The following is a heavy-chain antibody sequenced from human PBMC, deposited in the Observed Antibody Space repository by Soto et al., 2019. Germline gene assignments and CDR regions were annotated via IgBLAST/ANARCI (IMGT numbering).Heavy chain of an antibody. Sequence: ASVKVSCKASGYTFTSYGISWVRQAPGQGLEWMGWISAYNGNTNYAQKLQGRVTMTTDTSTSTAYMELRSLRSDDTAVYYCARAAGYCSGGSCYSFDYWGQGTLVTVSS. D-gene: IGHD2-15*01. CDR1: GYTFTSYG. J-gene: IGHJ4*02. V-gene: IGHV1-18*01. CDR3: ARAAGYCSGGSCYSFDY. CDR2: ISAYNGNT.